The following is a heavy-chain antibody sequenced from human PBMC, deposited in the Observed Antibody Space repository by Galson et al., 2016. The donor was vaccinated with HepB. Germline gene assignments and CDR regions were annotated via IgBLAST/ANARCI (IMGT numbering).Heavy chain of an antibody. CDR2: ISSSGSTK. CDR3: ARASSSGWYGY. V-gene: IGHV3-11*01. Sequence: LRLSCAASGFTFSDYYMNWIRQAPGKGLEWVSYISSSGSTKYYAGSVKGRFTISRDNAKNSLYLQLNSLRAEDTALYYCARASSSGWYGYWGQGTLVTVSS. J-gene: IGHJ4*02. CDR1: GFTFSDYY. D-gene: IGHD6-19*01.